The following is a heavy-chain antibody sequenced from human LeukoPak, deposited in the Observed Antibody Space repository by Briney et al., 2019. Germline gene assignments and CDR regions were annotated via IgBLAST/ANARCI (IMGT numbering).Heavy chain of an antibody. Sequence: SQTLSLTCTVSGGSISIGSYYWSWIRQPAGKAPECIGRIYASGSTNYNPSLKSRVTISVDTSKNQFSLKLSSVTAADTAIYYCARDYFDSSGYHLDYWGQGALVTVSS. J-gene: IGHJ4*02. CDR1: GGSISIGSYY. CDR3: ARDYFDSSGYHLDY. V-gene: IGHV4-61*02. CDR2: IYASGST. D-gene: IGHD3-22*01.